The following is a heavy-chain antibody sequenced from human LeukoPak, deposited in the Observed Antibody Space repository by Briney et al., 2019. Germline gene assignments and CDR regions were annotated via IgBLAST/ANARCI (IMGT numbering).Heavy chain of an antibody. CDR1: GFTFNSYT. J-gene: IGHJ4*02. CDR2: ISYDGSNK. D-gene: IGHD5-18*01. CDR3: AVPPEPGYSYDINY. Sequence: GGSLRLSCAASGFTFNSYTMHWVRQAPGKGLEWVAIISYDGSNKYYADSVKGRFTISRDNSKNTLYLQMNSLRAEDTAVYYCAVPPEPGYSYDINYWGQGTLVTVSS. V-gene: IGHV3-30-3*01.